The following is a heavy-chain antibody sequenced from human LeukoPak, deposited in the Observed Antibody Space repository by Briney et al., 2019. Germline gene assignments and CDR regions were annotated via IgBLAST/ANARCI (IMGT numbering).Heavy chain of an antibody. D-gene: IGHD1-26*01. CDR3: AKDSLYSGRPGGFDY. V-gene: IGHV3-23*01. CDR1: GFTFSSYA. CDR2: ISVSCGST. Sequence: PGGSLTLSCAASGFTFSSYAMSWVRQAPGKGLEWVSAISVSCGSTHYADSVKGRFTISRDNSKNPLYLQMHSMRAEDTAVYYCAKDSLYSGRPGGFDYWGQGTLVTVSS. J-gene: IGHJ4*02.